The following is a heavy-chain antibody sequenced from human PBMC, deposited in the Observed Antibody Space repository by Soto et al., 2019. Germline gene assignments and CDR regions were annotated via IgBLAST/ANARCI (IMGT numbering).Heavy chain of an antibody. CDR3: AREPTHPPPRRVHSDY. CDR1: GFTFSSYS. CDR2: ISSSSSYI. Sequence: PGGSLRLSCAASGFTFSSYSMNWVRQAPGKGLEWVSSISSSSSYIYYADSVKGRFTISRDNAKNSLYLQMNSLRAEDTAVYYCAREPTHPPPRRVHSDYWGQGTLVTVSS. J-gene: IGHJ4*02. V-gene: IGHV3-21*01.